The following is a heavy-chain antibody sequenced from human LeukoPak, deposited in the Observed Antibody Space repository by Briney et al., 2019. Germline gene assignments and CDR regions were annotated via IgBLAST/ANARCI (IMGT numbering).Heavy chain of an antibody. J-gene: IGHJ2*01. V-gene: IGHV3-48*03. CDR1: GFTFTSYE. Sequence: PGGALRLSCAASGFTFTSYEMNWVRQAPGEGLEWVSYISSSGSTIYYADSVKGRLTISRDNSKNTLYLQMNSLRAEDTAVYYCAKDTASSWWYFDLWGRGTLVTVSS. CDR2: ISSSGSTI. D-gene: IGHD5-18*01. CDR3: AKDTASSWWYFDL.